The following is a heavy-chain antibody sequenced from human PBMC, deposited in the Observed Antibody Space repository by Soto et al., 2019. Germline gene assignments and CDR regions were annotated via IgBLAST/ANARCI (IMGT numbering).Heavy chain of an antibody. Sequence: ASVKVSCKASGYTFSAYYTHWVRQAPGQGLEWMGWMNPKSGGTYFAQKFQGRVTLTRDTSTSTLFMELSSLRSDDTAVYFCARDISRRQTYYGMDVWGQGTTVTVSS. J-gene: IGHJ6*02. D-gene: IGHD2-21*01. CDR3: ARDISRRQTYYGMDV. CDR2: MNPKSGGT. CDR1: GYTFSAYY. V-gene: IGHV1-2*02.